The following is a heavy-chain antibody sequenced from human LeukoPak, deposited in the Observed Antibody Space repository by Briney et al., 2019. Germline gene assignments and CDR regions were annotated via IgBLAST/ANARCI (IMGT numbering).Heavy chain of an antibody. J-gene: IGHJ3*02. CDR3: ARDLGLTWDAFDI. Sequence: KSGGSLMLSCAASGFTFNSYSMYWVRQAPGKGLEWVSSISSSSSHMFYADSVKGRFSISRDNANNSLYLQMNSLRAEDTAVYYCARDLGLTWDAFDIWGQGTMVTVSS. CDR2: ISSSSSHM. V-gene: IGHV3-21*01. CDR1: GFTFNSYS. D-gene: IGHD4/OR15-4a*01.